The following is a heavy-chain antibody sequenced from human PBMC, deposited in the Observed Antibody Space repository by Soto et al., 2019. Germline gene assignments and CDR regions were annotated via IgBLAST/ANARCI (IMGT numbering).Heavy chain of an antibody. CDR2: IKQDGSEK. J-gene: IGHJ4*02. Sequence: EVQLVESGGGLVQPGGSLRLSCAASGFIFSSYWMSWVRQAPGKGLEWVANIKQDGSEKYYVDSVKGRFTISRDNAKNSLYLQMNSLRAEDTAVYYCVREFLPGKDGYNSPLDYWGQGTLVTVSS. CDR1: GFIFSSYW. CDR3: VREFLPGKDGYNSPLDY. D-gene: IGHD5-12*01. V-gene: IGHV3-7*05.